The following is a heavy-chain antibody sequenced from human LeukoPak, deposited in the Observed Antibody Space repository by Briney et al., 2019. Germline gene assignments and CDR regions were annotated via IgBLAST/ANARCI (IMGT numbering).Heavy chain of an antibody. V-gene: IGHV4-34*01. CDR3: ARGGWYLYYYYGMDV. CDR1: GGSFSGYY. D-gene: IGHD6-19*01. Sequence: PSETLSLTCAVYGGSFSGYYWSWIRQPPGKGLEWIGEINHSGSTNYNPSLKSRVTISVDTSKNQFSLKLSSVTAADTAVYYCARGGWYLYYYYGMDVWGQGTTVTASS. CDR2: INHSGST. J-gene: IGHJ6*02.